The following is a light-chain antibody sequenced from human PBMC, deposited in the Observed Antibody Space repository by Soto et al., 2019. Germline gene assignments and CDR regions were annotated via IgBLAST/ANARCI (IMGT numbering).Light chain of an antibody. CDR2: AAS. J-gene: IGKJ2*01. Sequence: EVELTQSPGTLSLSPGERATLSCRASQSISSSYLAWYQQRPGQAPRLLINAASSRGTGIPSRFSGSGSTTFSPPIISRLDPDDSAVYYYQHNGISSHTFGQGTKLEIK. CDR1: QSISSSY. V-gene: IGKV3-20*01. CDR3: QHNGISSHT.